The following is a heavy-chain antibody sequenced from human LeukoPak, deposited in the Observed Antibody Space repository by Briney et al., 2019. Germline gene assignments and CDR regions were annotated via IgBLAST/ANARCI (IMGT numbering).Heavy chain of an antibody. CDR3: ARRDYYDSSGYSFDY. V-gene: IGHV1-2*02. CDR2: INPHSGGT. CDR1: GYTFTDYY. D-gene: IGHD3-22*01. Sequence: ASVKVSCKASGYTFTDYYMHWVRQAPGQGLEWMGWINPHSGGTDHAQKFQGRVTMTRDTSISTAYMELSRLRSDDTAVYYCARRDYYDSSGYSFDYWGQGTLVTVSS. J-gene: IGHJ4*02.